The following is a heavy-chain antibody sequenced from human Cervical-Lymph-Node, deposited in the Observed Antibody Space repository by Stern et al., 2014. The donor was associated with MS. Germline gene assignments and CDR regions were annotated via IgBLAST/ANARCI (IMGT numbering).Heavy chain of an antibody. CDR1: GFTFSLYD. CDR3: AKDPRIYDSSGYLDA. D-gene: IGHD3-22*01. J-gene: IGHJ5*02. Sequence: QVQLLQPGGGVVQPGRSLRLSCAASGFTFSLYDMHWVRQAPGKGLEWVAVISYDGDNKFYTDSVKGRFTISRDSSKSTLYLQLNSLRPEDTAIYYCAKDPRIYDSSGYLDAWGQGTLVTVSP. V-gene: IGHV3-30*18. CDR2: ISYDGDNK.